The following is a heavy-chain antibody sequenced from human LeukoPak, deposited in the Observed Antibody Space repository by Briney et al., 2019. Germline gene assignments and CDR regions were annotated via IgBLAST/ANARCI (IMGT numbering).Heavy chain of an antibody. Sequence: ASVKVSCKASGYTFNSYGISWLRQAPGQGLEWMGWINTNTGNPTYAQGFTGRFVFSLDTSVSTAYLQITSLKAEDTAVYYCVRGPYGSYWWGQGTLVTVSS. CDR1: GYTFNSYG. J-gene: IGHJ4*02. CDR2: INTNTGNP. V-gene: IGHV7-4-1*02. CDR3: VRGPYGSYW. D-gene: IGHD1-26*01.